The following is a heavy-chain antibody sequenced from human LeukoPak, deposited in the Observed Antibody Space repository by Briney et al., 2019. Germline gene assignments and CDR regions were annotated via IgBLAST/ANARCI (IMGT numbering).Heavy chain of an antibody. CDR1: GGSISSGSYY. CDR2: IYTSGST. V-gene: IGHV4-61*02. J-gene: IGHJ6*03. D-gene: IGHD2-21*01. Sequence: SETLSLTCTVSGGSISSGSYYWSWIRQPAGKGLEWIGRIYTSGSTNYNPSLKSRVTISVDTSKNQFSLKLSSVTAADTAVYYCARGLYVVYYYYMDVWAKGPRSPSP. CDR3: ARGLYVVYYYYMDV.